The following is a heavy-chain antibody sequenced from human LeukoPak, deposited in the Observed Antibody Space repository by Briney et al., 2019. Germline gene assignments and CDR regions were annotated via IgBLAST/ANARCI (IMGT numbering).Heavy chain of an antibody. CDR2: IDPDGDT. D-gene: IGHD2/OR15-2a*01. J-gene: IGHJ4*02. CDR3: ARDVRGPHDF. V-gene: IGHV3-74*01. Sequence: GGSLRLSCAASGFTLSNSWMHWVRQAPGKGLVWVSRIDPDGDTDYADSVKGRFTISRDNAKNTLYLQMNSLRAEDTAVYRCARDVRGPHDFWGQGTLVTVSS. CDR1: GFTLSNSW.